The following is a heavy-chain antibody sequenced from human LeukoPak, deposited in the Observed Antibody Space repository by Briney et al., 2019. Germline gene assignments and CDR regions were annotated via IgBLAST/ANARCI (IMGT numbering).Heavy chain of an antibody. J-gene: IGHJ4*02. Sequence: PGGSLRLSCVACGLNFDDSAMHWVRQAPGKGLEWVSLISADGGSTFPADSVKGRFSISRDNSKNSLYLQMNSLRSEDTAMYYCAKESGKFDYWGQGTLVAVSS. CDR3: AKESGKFDY. CDR2: ISADGGST. V-gene: IGHV3-43*02. CDR1: GLNFDDSA.